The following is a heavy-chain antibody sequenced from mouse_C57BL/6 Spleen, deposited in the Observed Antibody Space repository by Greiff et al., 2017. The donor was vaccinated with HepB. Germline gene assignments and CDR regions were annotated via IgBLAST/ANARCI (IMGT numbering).Heavy chain of an antibody. D-gene: IGHD1-1*01. CDR3: ARDPTPYGSSYGAMDY. Sequence: DVKLQESGPGLVKPSQSLSLICPVTGFSITSGYYWNWIRQFPGNKLEWRGYQSYDGSNNYNPSLKNRISITRDTSKNQFYRKLNSVTTEDTAPYYCARDPTPYGSSYGAMDYWGQGTSVTVSS. CDR1: GFSITSGYY. V-gene: IGHV3-6*01. CDR2: QSYDGSN. J-gene: IGHJ4*01.